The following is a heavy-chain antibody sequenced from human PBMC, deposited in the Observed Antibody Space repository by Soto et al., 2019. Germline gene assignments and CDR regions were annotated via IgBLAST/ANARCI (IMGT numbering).Heavy chain of an antibody. CDR2: IVPIFGTT. Sequence: QVQLVQSGAEVKKPGSSVKVSCKASGGTFSTYTISWVREAPGEGLEWMGGIVPIFGTTNYAQKFQGRVTMTADESTSAAYMELSNLRSEDTAVYYCATPRYCSGGRCYNNLDYWGQGTLVTVSS. CDR1: GGTFSTYT. V-gene: IGHV1-69*12. D-gene: IGHD2-15*01. CDR3: ATPRYCSGGRCYNNLDY. J-gene: IGHJ4*02.